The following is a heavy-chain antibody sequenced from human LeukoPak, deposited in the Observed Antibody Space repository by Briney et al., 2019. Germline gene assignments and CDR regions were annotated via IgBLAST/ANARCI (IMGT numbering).Heavy chain of an antibody. Sequence: SETLSLTCAVYGGSFSGYYWSWIRQPPGKGLEWIGEINHSGSTYYNPSLKSRVTISVDTSKNQFSLKLSSVTAADTAVYYCARVRYSSSWYGYFDYWGQGTLVTVSS. CDR3: ARVRYSSSWYGYFDY. V-gene: IGHV4-34*01. CDR1: GGSFSGYY. J-gene: IGHJ4*02. CDR2: INHSGST. D-gene: IGHD6-13*01.